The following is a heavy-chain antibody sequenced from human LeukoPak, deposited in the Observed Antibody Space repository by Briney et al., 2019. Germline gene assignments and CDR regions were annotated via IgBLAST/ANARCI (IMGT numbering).Heavy chain of an antibody. D-gene: IGHD4-11*01. J-gene: IGHJ4*02. Sequence: GGSLRLSCAASGFTFSSYWMSWVRQAPGKGLEWVANINEDGSEKYYVDSVKGRFTISRDNAKNSLYLQMKSLRAEDTAVYYCARASVTTAYFEYWGQGTLVTVSS. CDR3: ARASVTTAYFEY. CDR1: GFTFSSYW. CDR2: INEDGSEK. V-gene: IGHV3-7*01.